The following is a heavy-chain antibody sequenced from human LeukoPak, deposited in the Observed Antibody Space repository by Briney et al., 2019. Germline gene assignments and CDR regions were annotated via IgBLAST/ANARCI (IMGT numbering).Heavy chain of an antibody. Sequence: PSETLSLICTVSGGSISSGGYYWSWIRQHPGKGLEWIGYIYYSGSTYYNPSLKSRVTISVDTSKNQFSLKLSSVTAADTAVYYCARDPYDFWSGGTGIDPWGQGTLVTVSS. V-gene: IGHV4-31*03. CDR1: GGSISSGGYY. D-gene: IGHD3-3*01. CDR2: IYYSGST. CDR3: ARDPYDFWSGGTGIDP. J-gene: IGHJ5*02.